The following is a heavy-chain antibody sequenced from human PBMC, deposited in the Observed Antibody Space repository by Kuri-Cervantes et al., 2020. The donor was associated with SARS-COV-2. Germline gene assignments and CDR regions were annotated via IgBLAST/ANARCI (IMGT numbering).Heavy chain of an antibody. J-gene: IGHJ5*02. CDR3: AREGQMATKTSWFDP. CDR1: GFTVSSNY. D-gene: IGHD5-24*01. CDR2: ISSSSSYI. V-gene: IGHV3-21*01. Sequence: GESLKISCAASGFTVSSNYMSWVRQAPGKGLERVSSISSSSSYIYYADSVKGRFTISRDNAKNSLYLQMNSLRAEDTAVYYCAREGQMATKTSWFDPWGQGTLVTVSS.